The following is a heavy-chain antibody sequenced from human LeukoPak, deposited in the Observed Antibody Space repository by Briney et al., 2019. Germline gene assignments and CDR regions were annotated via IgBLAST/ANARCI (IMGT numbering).Heavy chain of an antibody. Sequence: PSETLSLTCAVSGGSISSSNWWSWVRHPPGKGLEWIGEIYHSGSTNYNPSLKSRVTISVGTSKNQFSLKLRSVTAADTAVYYCASLRERSYYARGFEYWGQGTLVTVSS. CDR2: IYHSGST. V-gene: IGHV4-4*02. CDR1: GGSISSSNW. CDR3: ASLRERSYYARGFEY. D-gene: IGHD1-26*01. J-gene: IGHJ4*02.